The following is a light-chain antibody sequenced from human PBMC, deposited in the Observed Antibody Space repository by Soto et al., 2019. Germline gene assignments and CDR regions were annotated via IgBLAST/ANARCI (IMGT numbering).Light chain of an antibody. J-gene: IGLJ2*01. V-gene: IGLV1-47*02. CDR2: SNN. CDR1: GSNIGAFY. Sequence: QSVLTQSPSASATPGQGVSITCSGSGSNIGAFYVSWYQHVPGTAPRLLIYSNNQRPSGVPDRFSGSKSGTSASLAISGLRSEDAAYYYCTAWDDNLSAVLFGGGTKVTVL. CDR3: TAWDDNLSAVL.